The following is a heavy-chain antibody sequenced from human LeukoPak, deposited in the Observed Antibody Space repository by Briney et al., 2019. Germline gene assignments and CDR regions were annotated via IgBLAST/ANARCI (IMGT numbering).Heavy chain of an antibody. Sequence: PGGSLRLSCAASGFTFSSYSMNWVRQAPGKGLEWVSSISSRSNYTYYADSVKGRFTNSRDNAKNSLYLQMNSLRAEDTAVYYCARGYYDILTGYTGSDAFDIWGQGTMVTVSS. J-gene: IGHJ3*02. CDR2: ISSRSNYT. D-gene: IGHD3-9*01. V-gene: IGHV3-21*01. CDR3: ARGYYDILTGYTGSDAFDI. CDR1: GFTFSSYS.